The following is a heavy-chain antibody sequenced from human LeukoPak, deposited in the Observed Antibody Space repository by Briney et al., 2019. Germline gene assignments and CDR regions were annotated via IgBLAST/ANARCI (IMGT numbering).Heavy chain of an antibody. D-gene: IGHD5-24*01. Sequence: PGGSLRLSCAASGFTISRHYMSWGRQAPGKGLDWGARSCSGGSTYYADSVEGRFTISRDNCKSMLFLQMNSLRADDTAVYYCARGPDVDGYIHAPFDYWGQGALVTVSS. CDR1: GFTISRHY. CDR2: SCSGGST. CDR3: ARGPDVDGYIHAPFDY. V-gene: IGHV3-53*01. J-gene: IGHJ4*02.